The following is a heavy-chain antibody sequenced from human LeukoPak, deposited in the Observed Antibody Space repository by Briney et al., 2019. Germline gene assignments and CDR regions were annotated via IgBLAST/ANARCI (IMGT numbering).Heavy chain of an antibody. CDR2: ILHDGTTE. Sequence: GGSLRLSCAASGFTFSSYVMHWVRQAPGKGLEWVAFILHDGTTESYTDSVKGRFTISRDNSKNTLYLQMNSLRAEDTAVYYCAKSFTFGGVIVRNYFDYWGQGTLVTVSS. J-gene: IGHJ4*02. V-gene: IGHV3-30*02. CDR3: AKSFTFGGVIVRNYFDY. CDR1: GFTFSSYV. D-gene: IGHD3-16*02.